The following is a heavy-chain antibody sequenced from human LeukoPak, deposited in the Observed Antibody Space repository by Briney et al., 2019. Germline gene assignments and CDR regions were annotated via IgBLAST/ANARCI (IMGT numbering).Heavy chain of an antibody. Sequence: GGSLRLSCAASGFTFSNYWMSWVRQAPGKGLEWVANIKQDGSEKYYVDSVKGRFTISRDNAKNSLYLQMNSLRAEDTAVYYCARDHVRLMALDYWGQGTLVTVSS. CDR3: ARDHVRLMALDY. CDR1: GFTFSNYW. J-gene: IGHJ4*02. V-gene: IGHV3-7*01. D-gene: IGHD3-10*01. CDR2: IKQDGSEK.